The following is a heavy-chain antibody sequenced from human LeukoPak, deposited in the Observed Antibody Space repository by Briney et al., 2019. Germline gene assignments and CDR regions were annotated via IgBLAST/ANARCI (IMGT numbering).Heavy chain of an antibody. V-gene: IGHV1-8*03. Sequence: ASVKVSCKSSGYTFTSYDINWVRQATAQGLEWMGWMNPNSGNTGYAQKFQGRVTITRNTSISTAYMELSSLRSEDTAVYYCARGHMVRGKYFDYWGQGTLVTVSS. CDR3: ARGHMVRGKYFDY. J-gene: IGHJ4*02. D-gene: IGHD3-10*01. CDR2: MNPNSGNT. CDR1: GYTFTSYD.